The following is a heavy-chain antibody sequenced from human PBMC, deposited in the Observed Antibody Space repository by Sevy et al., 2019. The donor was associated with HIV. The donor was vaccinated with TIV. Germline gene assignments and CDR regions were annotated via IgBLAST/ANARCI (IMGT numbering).Heavy chain of an antibody. Sequence: GGSLRLSCAASGFTFSSYAMSWVRQAPGKGLEWVSAISGSGGSTYYADSVKGRFTISRDNSKNTLNLQMNSLRAEDTAVYYGAKDLPPRTGYSSGWYSYDYWGQGTLVTVSS. J-gene: IGHJ4*02. CDR3: AKDLPPRTGYSSGWYSYDY. V-gene: IGHV3-23*01. D-gene: IGHD6-19*01. CDR2: ISGSGGST. CDR1: GFTFSSYA.